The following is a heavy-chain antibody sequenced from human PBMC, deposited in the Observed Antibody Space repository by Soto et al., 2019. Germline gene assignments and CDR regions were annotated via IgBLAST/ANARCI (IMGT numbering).Heavy chain of an antibody. J-gene: IGHJ6*02. Sequence: GESLKISCKGSGYSFTSYWISWVRQMPGKGLEWMGRIDPSDSYTNYSPSFQGHVTISADKSISTAYLQWSSLKASDTAMYYCAAAYSTSSPRESYYYYYGMDVWGQGTTVTVSS. CDR3: AAAYSTSSPRESYYYYYGMDV. V-gene: IGHV5-10-1*01. D-gene: IGHD2-2*01. CDR1: GYSFTSYW. CDR2: IDPSDSYT.